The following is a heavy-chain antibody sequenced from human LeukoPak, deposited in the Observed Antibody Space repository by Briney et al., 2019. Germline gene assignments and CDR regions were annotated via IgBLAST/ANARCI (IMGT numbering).Heavy chain of an antibody. CDR3: ARGGLVATVLDY. D-gene: IGHD5-12*01. CDR2: IIPIFGTA. CDR1: GGTFSSYA. V-gene: IGHV1-69*13. Sequence: GASVKVPCKASGGTFSSYAISWVRQAPGQGLEWMGGIIPIFGTANYAQKFQGRVTITADESTSTAYMELSSLRSEDTAVYYCARGGLVATVLDYWGQGTLVTVSS. J-gene: IGHJ4*02.